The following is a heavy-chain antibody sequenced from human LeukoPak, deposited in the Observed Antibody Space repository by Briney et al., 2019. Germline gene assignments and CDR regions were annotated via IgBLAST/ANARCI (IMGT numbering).Heavy chain of an antibody. Sequence: PGGSLRLSCAASGFTVSDNYMNRVRQAPGKGLEWVSVIYSGGSTYYVDSVKGRFTISRDNSKNTLYLQMNSLRAEDTAVYYCARDYSRRDALDLWGQGTMVTVSS. V-gene: IGHV3-53*01. CDR1: GFTVSDNY. J-gene: IGHJ3*01. CDR2: IYSGGST. CDR3: ARDYSRRDALDL. D-gene: IGHD3-22*01.